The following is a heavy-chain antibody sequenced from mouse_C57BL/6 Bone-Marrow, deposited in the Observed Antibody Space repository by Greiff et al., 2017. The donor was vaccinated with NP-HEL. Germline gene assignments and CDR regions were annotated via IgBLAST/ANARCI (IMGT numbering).Heavy chain of an antibody. CDR3: ARENYDYPAWFAY. CDR2: INPSSGYT. Sequence: LQESGAELARPGASVKMSCKASGYTFTSYTMHWVKQRPGQGLEWIGYINPSSGYTKYNQKFKDKATLTADKSSSTAYMQLSSLTSEDSAVYYCARENYDYPAWFAYWGQGTLVTVSA. V-gene: IGHV1-4*01. CDR1: GYTFTSYT. D-gene: IGHD2-4*01. J-gene: IGHJ3*01.